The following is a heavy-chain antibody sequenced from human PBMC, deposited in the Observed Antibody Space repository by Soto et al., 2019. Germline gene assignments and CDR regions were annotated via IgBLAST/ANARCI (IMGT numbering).Heavy chain of an antibody. D-gene: IGHD3-10*01. CDR1: GFTFSDYY. CDR2: ISSSGSTI. V-gene: IGHV3-11*01. Sequence: GGSLRLSSAASGFTFSDYYMSWIRQARGEGLEWVSYISSSGSTIYYADSVKGRFTISRDNAKNSLYLQMNSLRAEDTAVYYCARLYGSGSYYNTWFDPGARESWSPSP. CDR3: ARLYGSGSYYNTWFDP. J-gene: IGHJ5*02.